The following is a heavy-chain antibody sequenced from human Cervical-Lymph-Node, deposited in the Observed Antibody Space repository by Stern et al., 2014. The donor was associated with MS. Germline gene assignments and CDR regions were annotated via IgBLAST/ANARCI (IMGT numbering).Heavy chain of an antibody. D-gene: IGHD4-11*01. CDR2: IKPNSGGT. V-gene: IGHV1-2*04. J-gene: IGHJ4*02. CDR3: ARDPGYYSNSPFYYFDF. CDR1: GYTFTGYY. Sequence: VQLLESGAEVKKPGASVKVSCKTSGYTFTGYYMHWVRQAPGQGLEWMGWIKPNSGGTKYAQKFQGWVTMTRDTSISAVYMELSRLRSDDAAVYYCARDPGYYSNSPFYYFDFWGQGTLVTVSS.